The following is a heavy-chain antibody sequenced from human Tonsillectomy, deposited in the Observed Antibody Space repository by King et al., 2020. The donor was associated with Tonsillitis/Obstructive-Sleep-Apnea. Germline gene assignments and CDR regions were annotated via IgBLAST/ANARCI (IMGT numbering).Heavy chain of an antibody. J-gene: IGHJ4*01. CDR2: IKQDGNEK. CDR1: GFSFSTYW. V-gene: IGHV3-7*04. D-gene: IGHD3-22*01. Sequence: VQLVESGGGLVQPGGPLRLSCSASGFSFSTYWMSWVRQAPGKGLEGVANIKQDGNEKYYVDSVKGRFTISRDNAKNSLSLQMNSLRAEDTAVYYCARDGSHYYDSSGYYTFKHWGHGTLVTVSS. CDR3: ARDGSHYYDSSGYYTFKH.